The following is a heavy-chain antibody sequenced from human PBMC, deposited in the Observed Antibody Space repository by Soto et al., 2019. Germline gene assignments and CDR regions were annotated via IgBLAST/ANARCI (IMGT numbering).Heavy chain of an antibody. CDR2: FDPEDGET. CDR1: GYTLTELS. D-gene: IGHD3-3*01. V-gene: IGHV1-24*01. J-gene: IGHJ4*02. CDR3: ATAPLRFLEWLFSY. Sequence: GASVKVSCKVSGYTLTELSMHWVRQAPGKGLEWMGGFDPEDGETIYAQKFQGRVTMTEDTSTDTAYMELSSLRSEDTAVYYCATAPLRFLEWLFSYWGQGTLVTSPQ.